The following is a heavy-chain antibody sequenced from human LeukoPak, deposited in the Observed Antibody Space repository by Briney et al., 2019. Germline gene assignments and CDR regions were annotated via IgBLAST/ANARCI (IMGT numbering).Heavy chain of an antibody. CDR3: ARALDSLGGLSLPDY. CDR1: GYNFRNYA. D-gene: IGHD3-16*02. Sequence: ASVKVSCKASGYNFRNYAMSWVRQAPGQGLEFMGWIHPTTGNPAYAQGFSGRFVFSLDTSVTTTYLQITDLKAEDTAVYFCARALDSLGGLSLPDYWGQGTLVTVSS. V-gene: IGHV7-4-1*02. J-gene: IGHJ4*02. CDR2: IHPTTGNP.